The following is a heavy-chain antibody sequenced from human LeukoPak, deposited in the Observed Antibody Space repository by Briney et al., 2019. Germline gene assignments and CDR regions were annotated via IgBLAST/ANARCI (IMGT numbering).Heavy chain of an antibody. Sequence: KPSETLSLACTASGGSISSSSYYWGWIRQPPGKGLEWIGSIYYSGSTYYNPSLKSRVTISVDTSKNQFSLKLSSVTAADTAVYYCARHPPGQQLEYFQHWGQGTLVTVSS. D-gene: IGHD6-13*01. V-gene: IGHV4-39*01. J-gene: IGHJ1*01. CDR3: ARHPPGQQLEYFQH. CDR1: GGSISSSSYY. CDR2: IYYSGST.